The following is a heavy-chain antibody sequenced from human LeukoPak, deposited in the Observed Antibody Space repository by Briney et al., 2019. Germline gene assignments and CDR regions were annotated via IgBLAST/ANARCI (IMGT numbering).Heavy chain of an antibody. CDR3: TRGRSSWSGGWFDP. CDR1: GASVSSGSYY. D-gene: IGHD6-13*01. V-gene: IGHV4-61*01. Sequence: SETLSLTCTVSGASVSSGSYYWSWIRQPPGKGLEWIGYIYYSGSTNYNPSLKSRVTISVDTSKNQFSLKLSSVTAADTALYYCTRGRSSWSGGWFDPWGQGTLVTVSS. J-gene: IGHJ5*02. CDR2: IYYSGST.